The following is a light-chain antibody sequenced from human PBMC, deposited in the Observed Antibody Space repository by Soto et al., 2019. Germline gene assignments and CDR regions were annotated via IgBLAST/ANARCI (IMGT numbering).Light chain of an antibody. Sequence: QSALTQPRSVSGSPGQSDTISCTGTSSDVGAYNFVSWYQQHPGRVPKLMIYDVSRRPSGVPDRFSGSKSGNTASLTISGLQADDEADYYCCSYAGSYTLVFGGGTKLTVL. V-gene: IGLV2-11*01. CDR3: CSYAGSYTLV. CDR1: SSDVGAYNF. CDR2: DVS. J-gene: IGLJ3*02.